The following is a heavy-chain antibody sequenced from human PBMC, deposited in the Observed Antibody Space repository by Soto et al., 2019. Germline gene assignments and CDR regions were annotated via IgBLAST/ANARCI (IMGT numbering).Heavy chain of an antibody. CDR3: ERDTTVAAGSRDSYYGVDV. V-gene: IGHV3-21*01. CDR2: ITSRGTYI. CDR1: GFPFDSFG. J-gene: IGHJ6*02. Sequence: EVQLVESGGGLVKPGGSLRLSCASSGFPFDSFGMNWVRQAPGKGLEWVSFITSRGTYIYYADSVKGRFTVSRDNAKNRMCRRMNSVRAEDTAVNDCERDTTVAAGSRDSYYGVDVWGPGNRVTVSS. D-gene: IGHD4-4*01.